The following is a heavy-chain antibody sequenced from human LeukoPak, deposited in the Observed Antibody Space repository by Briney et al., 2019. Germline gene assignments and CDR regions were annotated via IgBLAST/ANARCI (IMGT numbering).Heavy chain of an antibody. V-gene: IGHV3-7*01. D-gene: IGHD3/OR15-3a*01. Sequence: GGFRRLCCAASGFTFSNYLVTWVRQAAGKGLEWVASIRQGGSEKYYVAAVKGRFTNSRDNAKKTLYLQMNSLRAEDNAVYHCARELRGLHYYYYMDVWGKGTTVTISS. CDR1: GFTFSNYL. CDR3: ARELRGLHYYYYMDV. J-gene: IGHJ6*03. CDR2: IRQGGSEK.